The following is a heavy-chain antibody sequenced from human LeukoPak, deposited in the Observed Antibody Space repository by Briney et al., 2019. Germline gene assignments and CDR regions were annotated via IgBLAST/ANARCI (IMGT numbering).Heavy chain of an antibody. J-gene: IGHJ4*02. CDR3: ARGYDYGDYGPHFDY. D-gene: IGHD4-17*01. V-gene: IGHV3-7*04. Sequence: GGSLRLSCAASGFSLSSHWMSWVRQAPGKGLEWVANIKQDGSDKYYVDSVKGRFTISRDNGRNSLYLQMNSLRAEDTAIYYCARGYDYGDYGPHFDYWGQGTLVTVSS. CDR1: GFSLSSHW. CDR2: IKQDGSDK.